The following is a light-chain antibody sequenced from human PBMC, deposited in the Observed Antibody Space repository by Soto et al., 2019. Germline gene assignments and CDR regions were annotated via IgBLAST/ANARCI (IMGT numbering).Light chain of an antibody. CDR2: AAS. CDR3: QQSYSTPPIT. Sequence: DIQMTQSPSSLSASVGDRVTITCRASQSISSYLNWYQQKPGKAPKLLIYAASSLQSGVPSRFSGSGSGTDFTLTISSLQPEDFATYYCQQSYSTPPITFGPGTRLEMK. CDR1: QSISSY. J-gene: IGKJ5*01. V-gene: IGKV1-39*01.